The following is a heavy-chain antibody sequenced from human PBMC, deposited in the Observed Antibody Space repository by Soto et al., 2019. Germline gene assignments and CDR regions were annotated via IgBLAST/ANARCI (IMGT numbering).Heavy chain of an antibody. V-gene: IGHV3-43*01. CDR2: ISWDGGST. J-gene: IGHJ6*02. CDR1: GFTFDDYT. D-gene: IGHD2-2*01. CDR3: AKDSEAVVVPALKLYGMDV. Sequence: EVQLVESGGVVVQPGGSLRLSCAASGFTFDDYTMHWVRQAPGKGLEWVSLISWDGGSTYYADSVKGRFTISRDNSKNSLYLQMNSLRTEDTALYYCAKDSEAVVVPALKLYGMDVWGQGTTVTVSS.